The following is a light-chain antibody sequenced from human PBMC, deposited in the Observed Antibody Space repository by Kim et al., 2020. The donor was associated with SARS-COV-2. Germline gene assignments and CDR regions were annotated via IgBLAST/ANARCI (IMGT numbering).Light chain of an antibody. Sequence: QVVTISCSGSSSTIGSNYVYWYQQLPGTAPKLLIYRNNQRPSGVPDRFSGSKSGTSASLAISGLRSEDEADYYCAAWDDSLSGRGVFGGGTKVTVL. CDR2: RNN. CDR1: SSTIGSNY. V-gene: IGLV1-47*01. CDR3: AAWDDSLSGRGV. J-gene: IGLJ2*01.